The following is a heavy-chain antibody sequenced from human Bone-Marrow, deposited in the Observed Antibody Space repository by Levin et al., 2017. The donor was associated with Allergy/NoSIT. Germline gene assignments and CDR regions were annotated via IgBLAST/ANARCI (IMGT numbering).Heavy chain of an antibody. CDR1: GFTFSGYA. Sequence: GGSLRLSCAASGFTFSGYAMHWVRQAPGKGLEWVTVISYDGSNKYYADSVQGRFSISRDNSKNTLFLQMNSLRAEDTAVYYCAKDRGSGGYSPGVDYWGQGTLVTVSS. D-gene: IGHD6-19*01. CDR2: ISYDGSNK. V-gene: IGHV3-30*18. J-gene: IGHJ4*02. CDR3: AKDRGSGGYSPGVDY.